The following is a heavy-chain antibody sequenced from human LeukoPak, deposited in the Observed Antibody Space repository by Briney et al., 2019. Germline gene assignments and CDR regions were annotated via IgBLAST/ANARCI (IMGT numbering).Heavy chain of an antibody. V-gene: IGHV4-34*01. CDR3: ARGDLRGWVRRAFDI. D-gene: IGHD6-19*01. J-gene: IGHJ3*02. Sequence: SETLSLTCAVYGGSFSGYYWSWIRQPPGKGLEWIGEINHSGSTNYDPSLKSRVTISVDTSKNQFSLKLSSVTAADTAVYYCARGDLRGWVRRAFDIWGQGTMVTVSS. CDR2: INHSGST. CDR1: GGSFSGYY.